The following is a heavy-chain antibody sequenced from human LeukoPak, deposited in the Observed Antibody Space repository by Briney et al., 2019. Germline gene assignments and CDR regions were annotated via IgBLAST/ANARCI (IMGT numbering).Heavy chain of an antibody. D-gene: IGHD4-17*01. V-gene: IGHV3-48*03. CDR1: GFTFSSYE. J-gene: IGHJ5*02. CDR2: VSRDGSTI. Sequence: TGGSLRLSCTASGFTFSSYEMNWVRQAPGKGLEWLSYVSRDGSTIYYADSVKGRFTISRDNAKNSLYLQMNSLRDEDTAVYYCARDYGDYIWFDPWGQGTLVTVSS. CDR3: ARDYGDYIWFDP.